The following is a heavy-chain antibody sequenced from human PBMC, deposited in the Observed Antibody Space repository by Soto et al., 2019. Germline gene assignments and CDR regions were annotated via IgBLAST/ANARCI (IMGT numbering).Heavy chain of an antibody. CDR1: GYTFTRHY. Sequence: QVQLVQSGAEVKKPGDSVRVSCKASGYTFTRHYIYWVRQAPGEGLEGMGLISHSDYSTLYARNFQGGVTITRDKSTSTVYMELSNLRSEDTAVYYCARRSMYGDYDSWGQGTLVTVSS. CDR3: ARRSMYGDYDS. D-gene: IGHD4-17*01. V-gene: IGHV1-46*03. CDR2: ISHSDYST. J-gene: IGHJ5*01.